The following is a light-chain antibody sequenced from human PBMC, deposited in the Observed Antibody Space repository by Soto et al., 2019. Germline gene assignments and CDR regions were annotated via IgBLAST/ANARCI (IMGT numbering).Light chain of an antibody. CDR1: QSVSSY. Sequence: EIVLTQSPATLSLSPGERATLSCRASQSVSSYLAWYQQKPGQAPRLLIYAASNRATGIPARFSGSGSGTDFTLTISSLEPEDFAVYYCQQRSNWQITFGQWTRREIK. CDR3: QQRSNWQIT. CDR2: AAS. V-gene: IGKV3-11*01. J-gene: IGKJ5*01.